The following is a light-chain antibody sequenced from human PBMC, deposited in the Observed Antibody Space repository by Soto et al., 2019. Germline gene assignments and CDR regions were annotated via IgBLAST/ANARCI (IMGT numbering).Light chain of an antibody. CDR3: MESRQITRT. V-gene: IGKV2-28*01. CDR2: LGS. J-gene: IGKJ4*01. CDR1: QSLLYSNGYIY. Sequence: VLTQSPLSLPVTPGEPASISCRSSQSLLYSNGYIYLDWYVQKPGHSPQLMIFLGSNRASGVPDRFSGSVSGSDFTLSISRVEADDVVVYYCMESRQITRTLGGGTKVEIK.